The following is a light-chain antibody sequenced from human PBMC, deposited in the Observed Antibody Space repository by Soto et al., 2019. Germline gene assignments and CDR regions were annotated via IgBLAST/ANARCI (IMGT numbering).Light chain of an antibody. J-gene: IGKJ4*01. Sequence: EIVMTQSPATLSLSPGDRATLSCRASQSLGSHLAWYQQKPGQAPRLLIYAASTRATGIPARFSGSGSGTEFTLTINSLQSEDFAVYYCQQYNNWPPITFGGGTKVEIK. CDR3: QQYNNWPPIT. CDR1: QSLGSH. V-gene: IGKV3-15*01. CDR2: AAS.